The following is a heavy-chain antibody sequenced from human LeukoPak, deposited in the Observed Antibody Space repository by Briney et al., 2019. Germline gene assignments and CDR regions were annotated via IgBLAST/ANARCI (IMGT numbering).Heavy chain of an antibody. D-gene: IGHD3-22*01. V-gene: IGHV4-34*01. CDR3: ARATMIVLSTGATSATDAFDV. J-gene: IGHJ3*01. CDR2: INHRERS. Sequence: SETLSLTCGVYDESIRGSYWSWIRQTPGKGLEWIGEINHRERSNYNPSLKSRATISIDTSKNQVSLKLTSVTAADTAVYYCARATMIVLSTGATSATDAFDVWGQGTMVTVSS. CDR1: DESIRGSY.